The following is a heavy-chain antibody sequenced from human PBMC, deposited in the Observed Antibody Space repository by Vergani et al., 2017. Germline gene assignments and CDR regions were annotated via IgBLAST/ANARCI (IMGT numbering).Heavy chain of an antibody. D-gene: IGHD2/OR15-2a*01. J-gene: IGHJ6*02. CDR3: AKLLGYYYYYGMDV. CDR1: GFTFSSYA. CDR2: ISGSGGST. V-gene: IGHV3-23*01. Sequence: EVQLLESGGGLVQPGGSLRLSCAASGFTFSSYAMSWVRQAPGKGLEWVSAISGSGGSTYYADSVKGRFTIARDNSKNTLYLQMNSLRAEDTAVYYCAKLLGYYYYYGMDVWGQGTTVTVSS.